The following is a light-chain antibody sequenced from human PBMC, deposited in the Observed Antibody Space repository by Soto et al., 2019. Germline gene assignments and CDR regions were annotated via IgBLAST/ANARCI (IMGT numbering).Light chain of an antibody. V-gene: IGKV3-11*01. CDR1: QSVSSY. CDR3: QQRSSWPPT. CDR2: DAS. J-gene: IGKJ3*01. Sequence: EMLLTQSPATLSLSPGERATLSCRASQSVSSYLAWYQQKPGQAPRILIYDASNRATGIPARFSGSGSGTDFTLTISSLEPEDFAVYYCQQRSSWPPTFGPGTKVDIK.